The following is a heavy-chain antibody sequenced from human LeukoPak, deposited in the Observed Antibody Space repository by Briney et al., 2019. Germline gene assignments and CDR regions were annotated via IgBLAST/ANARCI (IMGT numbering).Heavy chain of an antibody. CDR3: ATDFFPSRPSSSWYWDEYFQH. CDR1: GGTFSSYA. V-gene: IGHV1-69*13. Sequence: SSVKVSSKASGGTFSSYAISWVRQAPGQGLEWMAGIIPIFGTANYAQKFQGRVTITADESTSTAYMELSSLRSEDTAVYYCATDFFPSRPSSSWYWDEYFQHWGQGTLVTVSS. J-gene: IGHJ1*01. D-gene: IGHD6-13*01. CDR2: IIPIFGTA.